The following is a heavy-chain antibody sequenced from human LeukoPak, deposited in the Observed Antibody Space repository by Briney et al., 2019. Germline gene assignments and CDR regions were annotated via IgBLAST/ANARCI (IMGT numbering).Heavy chain of an antibody. CDR3: ARRPSGWYGDWFDP. D-gene: IGHD6-19*01. J-gene: IGHJ5*02. CDR2: INHSGST. V-gene: IGHV4-34*01. CDR1: GGSFSGYY. Sequence: SETLSLTCAVYGGSFSGYYWSWIRQPPGKGLEWIGEINHSGSTNYNPSLKSRVTISVDTSKNQFSLKLSSVTAADTAVYYCARRPSGWYGDWFDPWGQGTLVTVSS.